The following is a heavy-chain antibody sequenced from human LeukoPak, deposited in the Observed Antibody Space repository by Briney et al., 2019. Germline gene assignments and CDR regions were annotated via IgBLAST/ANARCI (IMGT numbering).Heavy chain of an antibody. Sequence: SETLSLTCTVSGGSLSSYYWSWIRQPPGKGLEWIGYIYYSGSTNYNPSLKSRVTISVDTSKIQFSLKLSSVTAADTAVYYCARGYCSSTSCYTNWFDPWGQGTLVTVSS. CDR2: IYYSGST. CDR3: ARGYCSSTSCYTNWFDP. D-gene: IGHD2-2*02. V-gene: IGHV4-59*01. CDR1: GGSLSSYY. J-gene: IGHJ5*02.